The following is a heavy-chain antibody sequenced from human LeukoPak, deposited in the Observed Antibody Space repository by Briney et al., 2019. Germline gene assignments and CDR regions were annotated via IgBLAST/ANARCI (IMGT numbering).Heavy chain of an antibody. Sequence: GGSLRLSCAASGFTVSSNYMSWVRQAPGKGLEWVSVIYSGGSTYYADSVKGRFTISRDNSKNTLYLQMNRLRAEDTAVYYCAREDSSSWAYAFDIWGQGTMVTVSS. CDR2: IYSGGST. V-gene: IGHV3-53*01. J-gene: IGHJ3*02. D-gene: IGHD6-13*01. CDR1: GFTVSSNY. CDR3: AREDSSSWAYAFDI.